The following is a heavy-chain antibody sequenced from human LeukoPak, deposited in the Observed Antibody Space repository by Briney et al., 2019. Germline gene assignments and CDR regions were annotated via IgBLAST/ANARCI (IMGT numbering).Heavy chain of an antibody. J-gene: IGHJ4*02. V-gene: IGHV4-59*10. CDR3: ARTYYDILTGYGAFDY. CDR1: GGSFSGYY. CDR2: IYTSGST. Sequence: SETLSLTCDVYGGSFSGYYWSWIRQPAGKGLEWIGRIYTSGSTNYNPSLTSRVTISVDTSKNKFSLKLSSVTAADTAVYYCARTYYDILTGYGAFDYWGQGTLVTVSS. D-gene: IGHD3-9*01.